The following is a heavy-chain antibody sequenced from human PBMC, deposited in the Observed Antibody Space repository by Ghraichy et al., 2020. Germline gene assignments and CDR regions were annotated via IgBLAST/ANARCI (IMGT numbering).Heavy chain of an antibody. CDR3: ARLIKGWNDADAFDI. Sequence: SETLTLTCTVSGGSISSYYWSWIRQPPGKGLEWIGYIYYSGSTNYNPSLKSRVTISVDTSKNQFSLKLSSVTAADTAVYYCARLIKGWNDADAFDIWGQGTMVTVSS. D-gene: IGHD1-1*01. CDR2: IYYSGST. V-gene: IGHV4-59*08. J-gene: IGHJ3*02. CDR1: GGSISSYY.